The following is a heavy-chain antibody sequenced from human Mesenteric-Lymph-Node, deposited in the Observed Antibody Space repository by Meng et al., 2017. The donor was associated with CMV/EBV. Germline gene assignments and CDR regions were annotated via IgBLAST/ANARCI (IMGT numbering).Heavy chain of an antibody. V-gene: IGHV4-34*01. CDR1: GYY. J-gene: IGHJ4*02. CDR3: ARGRPSTYSSGWYGGGGYYFDY. D-gene: IGHD6-19*01. Sequence: GYYWSWIRQPPGKGLEWIGEINHSGSTNYNPSLKSRVTISVDTSKNQFSLKLSSVTAADTAVYYCARGRPSTYSSGWYGGGGYYFDYWGQGTLVTVSS. CDR2: INHSGST.